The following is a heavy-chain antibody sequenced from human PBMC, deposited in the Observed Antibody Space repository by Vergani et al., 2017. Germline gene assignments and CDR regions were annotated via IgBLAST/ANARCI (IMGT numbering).Heavy chain of an antibody. CDR1: GFTFSSYW. J-gene: IGHJ3*02. V-gene: IGHV3-7*01. D-gene: IGHD2-2*02. CDR2: IKQDGSEK. CDR3: ARFPRYCSSTSCYRWDAFDI. Sequence: EVQLVESGGGLVQPGGSLRLSCAASGFTFSSYWMSRVRQAPGKGLEWVANIKQDGSEKYYVDSVKGRFTISRDNAKNSLYLQMNSLRAEDTAVYYCARFPRYCSSTSCYRWDAFDIWGQGTMVTVSS.